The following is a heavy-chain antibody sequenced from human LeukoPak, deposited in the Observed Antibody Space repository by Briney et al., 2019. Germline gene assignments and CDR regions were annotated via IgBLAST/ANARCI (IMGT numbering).Heavy chain of an antibody. CDR1: GGSISSYY. CDR2: IYTSGGT. D-gene: IGHD6-19*01. J-gene: IGHJ4*02. V-gene: IGHV4-4*07. Sequence: SETLSLTCTVSGGSISSYYWSWIRQPAGKGLEWIGRIYTSGGTNYNPSLKSRVTMSVDTSKNQFSLKLSSVTAADTAVYYCASLAVAGFIGYWGQGTLVTVSS. CDR3: ASLAVAGFIGY.